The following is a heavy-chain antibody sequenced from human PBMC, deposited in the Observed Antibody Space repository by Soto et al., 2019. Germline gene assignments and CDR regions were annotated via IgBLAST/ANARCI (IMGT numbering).Heavy chain of an antibody. CDR1: GFTFSSYG. CDR3: ARESLPYYDFWSGYFPYYFDY. D-gene: IGHD3-3*01. J-gene: IGHJ4*02. Sequence: GGSLRLSCAASGFTFSSYGMHWVRQAPGKGLVWVSRINSDGSSTSYADSVKGRFTISRDNAKNTLYLQMNSLRAEDTAVYYCARESLPYYDFWSGYFPYYFDYWGQGTLVTVSS. CDR2: INSDGSST. V-gene: IGHV3-74*01.